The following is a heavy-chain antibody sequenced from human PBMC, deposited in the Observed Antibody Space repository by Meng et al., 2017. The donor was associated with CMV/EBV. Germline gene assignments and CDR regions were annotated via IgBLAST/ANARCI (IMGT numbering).Heavy chain of an antibody. V-gene: IGHV1-8*01. Sequence: ASAKVSCKASGYTFTSYDINCVRQATGQGLEWMGWMNPNSGNTGYAQKFKGRVIMTRNTSISTAYMALSSLRSEDTAVYYCARGRGVVPAAIVQNWFDPWGQGTLVTVSS. CDR1: GYTFTSYD. D-gene: IGHD2-2*01. CDR2: MNPNSGNT. CDR3: ARGRGVVPAAIVQNWFDP. J-gene: IGHJ5*02.